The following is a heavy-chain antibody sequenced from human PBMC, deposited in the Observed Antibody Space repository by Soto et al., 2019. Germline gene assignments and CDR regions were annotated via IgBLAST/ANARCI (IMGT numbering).Heavy chain of an antibody. J-gene: IGHJ4*02. Sequence: QVQLVQSGAEVKKPGSSVKVSCKASGGTFSSYAISWVRQAPGQGLEWMGGIIPIFGTANYAQKFQGRVTITADESTSTAYMELSSLRSEDTAVYYCAGDGGRLRLGELSPSDYWGQGTLVTVSS. CDR3: AGDGGRLRLGELSPSDY. D-gene: IGHD3-16*02. CDR2: IIPIFGTA. V-gene: IGHV1-69*01. CDR1: GGTFSSYA.